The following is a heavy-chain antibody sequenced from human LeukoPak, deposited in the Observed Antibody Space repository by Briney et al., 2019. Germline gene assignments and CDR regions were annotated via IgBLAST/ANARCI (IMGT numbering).Heavy chain of an antibody. CDR2: IYHSGST. CDR3: ARVGDGYNFHYYYYMDV. D-gene: IGHD5-24*01. Sequence: PSETLSLTCTVSGYSISSGYYWGWIRPPPGTGLEWIGNIYHSGSTYYNPSLKSRFTISVDTSKNQFSLKLSSVTAADTAVYYCARVGDGYNFHYYYYMDVWGKGTTVTVSS. V-gene: IGHV4-38-2*02. CDR1: GYSISSGYY. J-gene: IGHJ6*03.